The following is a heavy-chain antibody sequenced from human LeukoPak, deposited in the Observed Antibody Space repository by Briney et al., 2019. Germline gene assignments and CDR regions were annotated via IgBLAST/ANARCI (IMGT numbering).Heavy chain of an antibody. V-gene: IGHV4-34*01. Sequence: SGTLSLTCAVYGVSFSGYYWSWIRQPPGKGLEWIGEINHSGSTNYNPSLKSRVTISVDMSKNHLSLKLTSVTAADTAVYYCARGFYGSGSQFDYWGQGTLVTVSS. CDR3: ARGFYGSGSQFDY. D-gene: IGHD3-10*01. CDR2: INHSGST. CDR1: GVSFSGYY. J-gene: IGHJ4*02.